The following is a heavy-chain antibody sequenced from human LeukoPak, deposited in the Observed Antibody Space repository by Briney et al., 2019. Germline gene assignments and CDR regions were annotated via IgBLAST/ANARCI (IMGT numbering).Heavy chain of an antibody. CDR2: ISSSSSYI. CDR3: AKDLGYYSSYYYGMDV. D-gene: IGHD4-11*01. CDR1: GCTFSSYN. J-gene: IGHJ6*02. Sequence: SGGSLRLSCAASGCTFSSYNRNWVRQAPGGGREWVSSISSSSSYIYYADSVKGRFTISRDNAKNSLYLQMNSLRAEDSAVYYCAKDLGYYSSYYYGMDVWGQGTTVTVSS. V-gene: IGHV3-21*01.